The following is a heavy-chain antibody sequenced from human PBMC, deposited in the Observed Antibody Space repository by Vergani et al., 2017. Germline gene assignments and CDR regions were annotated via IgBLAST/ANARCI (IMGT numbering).Heavy chain of an antibody. CDR1: GGSVSSGSYY. D-gene: IGHD2-2*01. Sequence: QVQLQESGPGLVKPSETPSLTCTVPGGSVSSGSYYWSWIRQPPGNGLEWIGYIYYSGSTNYNPPLKSRVTISVDTSKNQFSLKLSSVTAADTAVYYCARGRYCSSTSCLYFDYWGQGTLVTVSS. CDR2: IYYSGST. V-gene: IGHV4-61*01. J-gene: IGHJ4*02. CDR3: ARGRYCSSTSCLYFDY.